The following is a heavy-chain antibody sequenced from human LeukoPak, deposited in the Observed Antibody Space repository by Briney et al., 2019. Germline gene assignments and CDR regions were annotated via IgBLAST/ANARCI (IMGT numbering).Heavy chain of an antibody. V-gene: IGHV3-23*01. J-gene: IGHJ4*02. CDR1: GFPFSSYA. CDR3: ARGAGSSWYEY. CDR2: ISGSGGST. D-gene: IGHD6-13*01. Sequence: GGSLRLSCAASGFPFSSYAMSWVRQAPGKGLEWVSAISGSGGSTYYADSVKGRFTISRDNAKNSLYLQMNSLRAEDTAVYYCARGAGSSWYEYWGQGTLVTVSS.